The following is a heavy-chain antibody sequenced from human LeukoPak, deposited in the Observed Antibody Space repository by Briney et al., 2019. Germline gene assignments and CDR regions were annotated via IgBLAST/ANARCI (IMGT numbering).Heavy chain of an antibody. CDR3: ARAFGDYGDYVHAFDI. J-gene: IGHJ3*02. CDR2: IIPIFGTA. CDR1: GGTFSSYA. D-gene: IGHD4-17*01. V-gene: IGHV1-69*13. Sequence: SVKVSCKASGGTFSSYAISWVRQAPGQGLEWMGGIIPIFGTANYAQKFQGRVTITAVESTSTAYMELSSLRSEDTAVYYCARAFGDYGDYVHAFDIWGQGTMVTVSS.